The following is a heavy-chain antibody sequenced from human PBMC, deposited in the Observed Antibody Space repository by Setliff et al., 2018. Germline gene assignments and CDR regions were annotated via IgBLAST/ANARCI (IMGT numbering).Heavy chain of an antibody. CDR1: GGSISDYY. CDR2: INHSGST. D-gene: IGHD2-2*02. Sequence: PSETLSLTCGGYGGSISDYYWSWIRQPPGKGLEWIGEINHSGSTNYNPSLKSRVTISLDTSRNQVSLKLSSVTAADTAVYYCARDRQYCSSTSCYTSYFYNYAMDIWGRGTTVTVSS. V-gene: IGHV4-34*01. CDR3: ARDRQYCSSTSCYTSYFYNYAMDI. J-gene: IGHJ6*02.